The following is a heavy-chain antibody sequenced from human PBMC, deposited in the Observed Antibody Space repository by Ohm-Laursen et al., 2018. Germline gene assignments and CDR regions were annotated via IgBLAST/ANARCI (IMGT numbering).Heavy chain of an antibody. CDR3: ARDQYSYVIDY. Sequence: GSSVKVSCNASGYTFTSYGISWVRQAPGQGLEWMGWISAYNGNTNYAQKLQGRVTMTTDTSTSTAYMELRSLRSDDTAVYYCARDQYSYVIDYWGQGTLVTVSS. CDR1: GYTFTSYG. D-gene: IGHD5-18*01. V-gene: IGHV1-18*01. CDR2: ISAYNGNT. J-gene: IGHJ4*02.